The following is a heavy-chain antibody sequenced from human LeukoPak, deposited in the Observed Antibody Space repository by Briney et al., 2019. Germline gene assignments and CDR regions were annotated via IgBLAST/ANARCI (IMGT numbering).Heavy chain of an antibody. J-gene: IGHJ4*02. CDR1: GFTFSSYG. CDR3: AKGTGYSSSWYYFDY. Sequence: GGSLRLSCAASGFTFSSYGVHWVRQAPGKGLEWVAFIRYDGSNKYYADSVKGRFTISRDNSKNTLYLQMNSLRAEDTAVYYCAKGTGYSSSWYYFDYWGQGTLVTVSS. D-gene: IGHD6-13*01. CDR2: IRYDGSNK. V-gene: IGHV3-30*02.